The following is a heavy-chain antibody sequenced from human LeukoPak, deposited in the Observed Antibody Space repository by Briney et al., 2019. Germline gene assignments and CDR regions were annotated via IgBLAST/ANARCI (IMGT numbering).Heavy chain of an antibody. D-gene: IGHD3-22*01. Sequence: ASVKVSCKASGGTFSSYAISWVRQAPGQGLEWMGGIIPIFGTANYAQKFQGRVTITADESTSTAYMELSSLRSEDTAVCYCASHYYDSSGYYYGFDYWGQGTLVTVSS. CDR1: GGTFSSYA. J-gene: IGHJ4*02. CDR2: IIPIFGTA. V-gene: IGHV1-69*13. CDR3: ASHYYDSSGYYYGFDY.